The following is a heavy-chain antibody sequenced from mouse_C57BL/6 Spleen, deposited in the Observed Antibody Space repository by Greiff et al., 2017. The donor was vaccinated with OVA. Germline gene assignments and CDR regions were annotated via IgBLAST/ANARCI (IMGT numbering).Heavy chain of an antibody. CDR1: GYAFSSYW. V-gene: IGHV1-80*01. J-gene: IGHJ1*03. CDR3: ARDFYYYGSSYGWYCDV. D-gene: IGHD1-1*01. CDR2: IYPGDGDT. Sequence: VQLQQSGAELVKPGASVKISCKASGYAFSSYWMNWVKQRPGKGLEWIGQIYPGDGDTNYNGKFKGKATLTADKSSSTAYMQLSSLTSEDSAVYFCARDFYYYGSSYGWYCDVWGTETTVTVSS.